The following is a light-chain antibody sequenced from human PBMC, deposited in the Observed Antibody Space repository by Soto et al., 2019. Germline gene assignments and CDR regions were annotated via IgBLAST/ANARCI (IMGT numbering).Light chain of an antibody. CDR3: QQYGSSPRFT. J-gene: IGKJ3*01. CDR1: QSVSNNY. V-gene: IGKV3-20*01. CDR2: GAS. Sequence: EIVLTQSPGSLSLSPGERATLACRASQSVSNNYLAWYQQKPGQDPRLLIYGASSRATGIPDRLSGSGSGTDFTLTISRLEPEDFAFHYCQQYGSSPRFTFGPGTKVDVK.